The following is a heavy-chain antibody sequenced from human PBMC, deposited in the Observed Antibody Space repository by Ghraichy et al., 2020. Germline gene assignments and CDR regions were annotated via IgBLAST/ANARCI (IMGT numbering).Heavy chain of an antibody. CDR1: GFTFSSYG. CDR3: ARGGIKGITMVRGAPTLD. V-gene: IGHV3-30*03. Sequence: GGSLRLSCAASGFTFSSYGMHWVRQAPGKGLEWVAVISYDGSNKYYADSVKGRFTISRDNSKNTLYLQMNSLRAEDTAVYYCARGGIKGITMVRGAPTLDWGQGTLVTVSS. J-gene: IGHJ4*02. CDR2: ISYDGSNK. D-gene: IGHD3-10*01.